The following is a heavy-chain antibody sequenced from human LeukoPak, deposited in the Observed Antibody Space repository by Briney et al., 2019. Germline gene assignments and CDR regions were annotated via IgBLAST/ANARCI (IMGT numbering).Heavy chain of an antibody. D-gene: IGHD6-13*01. V-gene: IGHV4-59*01. CDR3: ARTLSSSWPYFDY. CDR1: GGSISSYY. Sequence: PSETLSLTCTVSGGSISSYYWSWIRQPPGKGLEWIGYIYYSGSTNYNPSLKSRVTISVDTSKNQFSLKLSSVTAADTAVYYCARTLSSSWPYFDYWGXXTXVTVSS. CDR2: IYYSGST. J-gene: IGHJ4*02.